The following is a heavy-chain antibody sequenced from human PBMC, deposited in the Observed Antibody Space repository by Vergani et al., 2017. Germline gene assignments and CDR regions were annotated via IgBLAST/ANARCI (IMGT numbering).Heavy chain of an antibody. CDR1: GFTFSSYS. Sequence: EVQLVESGGGLVKPGGSLRLSCAASGFTFSSYSMNWVRQAPGQGLEWVSSIISSSSYIYYADSVKGRFTIARDNAKNSLYMQMNSLRAEDTAVYYCARGWYCSSTSCYQGVMDVWGKGTTVTVSS. J-gene: IGHJ6*03. D-gene: IGHD2-2*01. V-gene: IGHV3-21*01. CDR2: IISSSSYI. CDR3: ARGWYCSSTSCYQGVMDV.